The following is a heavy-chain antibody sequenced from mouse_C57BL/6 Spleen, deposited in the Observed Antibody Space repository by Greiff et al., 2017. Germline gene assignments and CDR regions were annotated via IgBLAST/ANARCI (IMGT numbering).Heavy chain of an antibody. CDR2: IYWDDDK. Sequence: QVTLQECGPGILQSSQTLSLTCSFSGFSLSTSGMGVSWLRPPSGKGLEWLAHIYWDDDKRDNPSLQSRLTISKDTSRNQVFLKITSVDTADTATYDCARREGYYYGPWYFDVWGTGTTVTVSS. CDR1: GFSLSTSGMG. D-gene: IGHD1-1*01. CDR3: ARREGYYYGPWYFDV. V-gene: IGHV8-12*01. J-gene: IGHJ1*03.